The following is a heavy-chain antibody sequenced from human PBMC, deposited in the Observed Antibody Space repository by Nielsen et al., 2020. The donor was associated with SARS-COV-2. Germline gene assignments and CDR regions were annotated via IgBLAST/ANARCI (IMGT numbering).Heavy chain of an antibody. CDR2: INSNGLRT. D-gene: IGHD3-10*02. Sequence: GGSLRLSCATSGFTFTNFALNWVRQVPGKGLEWVSGINSNGLRTSYKDSVKGRFTISRDASRNTVYLEMKSLRAEDTAVYYCAREPTRVTMMFVALFQPGGYFDVWGRGTLVSVSS. J-gene: IGHJ2*01. CDR1: GFTFTNFA. CDR3: AREPTRVTMMFVALFQPGGYFDV. V-gene: IGHV3-23*03.